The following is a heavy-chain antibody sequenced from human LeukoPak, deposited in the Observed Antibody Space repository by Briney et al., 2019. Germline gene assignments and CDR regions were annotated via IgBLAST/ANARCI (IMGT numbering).Heavy chain of an antibody. J-gene: IGHJ6*02. Sequence: GGSLRLSCAASGFTFSSYDMHWVRQATGKGLEWVSAIATAGDTYYPGSVKGRFTISRENAKNSLYLQMNSLRAGDTAVYYCARGSYGDSTYYGMDVWGLGTTVTVSS. CDR1: GFTFSSYD. D-gene: IGHD4-17*01. CDR2: IATAGDT. CDR3: ARGSYGDSTYYGMDV. V-gene: IGHV3-13*01.